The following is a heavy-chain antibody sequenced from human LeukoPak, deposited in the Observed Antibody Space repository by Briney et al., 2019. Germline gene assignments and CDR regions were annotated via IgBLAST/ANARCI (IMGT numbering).Heavy chain of an antibody. J-gene: IGHJ6*02. Sequence: ASVTVSCKTSGYTFTSYYIHWVRQAPGQGLEWMGRINPNSGGINYAQKFQGRVTMTRDTSISTAYMELSRLRSDDTAVYYCAREKVRQSGMDVWGQGTTVTVSS. V-gene: IGHV1-2*06. CDR2: INPNSGGI. CDR1: GYTFTSYY. CDR3: AREKVRQSGMDV. D-gene: IGHD2-2*01.